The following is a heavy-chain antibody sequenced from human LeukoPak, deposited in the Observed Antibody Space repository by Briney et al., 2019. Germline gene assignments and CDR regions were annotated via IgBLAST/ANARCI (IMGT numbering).Heavy chain of an antibody. V-gene: IGHV3-74*01. CDR2: INTDGTVT. CDR1: GFTFRKYW. Sequence: GGSLRLSCAASGFTFRKYWMLWVRQAPGKGLESVSRINTDGTVTTYADSVKGRFTVSRDNADNTMFLQMNSVRDEDTAVYYCATKQWLAPPPDSWGQGTPVTVSS. D-gene: IGHD6-19*01. J-gene: IGHJ4*02. CDR3: ATKQWLAPPPDS.